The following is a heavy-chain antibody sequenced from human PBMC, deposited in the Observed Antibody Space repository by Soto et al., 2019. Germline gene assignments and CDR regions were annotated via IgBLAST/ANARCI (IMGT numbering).Heavy chain of an antibody. CDR3: ARGGSGWSSSHFDY. CDR1: GGSISSYY. Sequence: TSETLSLTCTVSGGSISSYYWSWIRQPPGKGLEWIGYIYYSGSTNYNPSLKSRVTISVDTSKNQFSLKLSSVTAADTAVYYCARGGSGWSSSHFDYWGQGTLVTVSS. J-gene: IGHJ4*02. V-gene: IGHV4-59*01. D-gene: IGHD6-19*01. CDR2: IYYSGST.